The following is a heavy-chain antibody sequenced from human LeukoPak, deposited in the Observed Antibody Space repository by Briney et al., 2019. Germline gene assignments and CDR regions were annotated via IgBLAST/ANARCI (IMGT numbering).Heavy chain of an antibody. CDR2: ISSSGSSI. Sequence: GGSLRLSCAVSGFTFSTFGMNWVRQAPGQGPGWVSSISSSGSSISYADSVKGRFSISRDNAKTSLYLQMDSLRAEDTAVYYCARRQYCSGRNCYTNAMDVWGQGTTVTVSS. CDR1: GFTFSTFG. J-gene: IGHJ6*02. V-gene: IGHV3-21*01. CDR3: ARRQYCSGRNCYTNAMDV. D-gene: IGHD2-15*01.